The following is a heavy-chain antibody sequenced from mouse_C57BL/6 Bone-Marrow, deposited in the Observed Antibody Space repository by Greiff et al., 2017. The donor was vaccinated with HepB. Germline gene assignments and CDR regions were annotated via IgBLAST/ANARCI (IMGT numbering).Heavy chain of an antibody. V-gene: IGHV5-16*01. D-gene: IGHD1-1*01. CDR3: ARDRDSTVVAPYAMDY. Sequence: EVKLMESEGGLVQLGSSMKLSCTASGFTFSDYYMAWVRRFQEKGLEWVANINYDGSSTYYLDSLKSRFIISRDNAKNILYLQMSSLKSEDTATYYCARDRDSTVVAPYAMDYWGQGTSVTVSS. CDR2: INYDGSST. CDR1: GFTFSDYY. J-gene: IGHJ4*01.